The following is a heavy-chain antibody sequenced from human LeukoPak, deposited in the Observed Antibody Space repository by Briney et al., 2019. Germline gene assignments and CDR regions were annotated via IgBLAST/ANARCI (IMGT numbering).Heavy chain of an antibody. CDR3: ARVGKAATSLYY. J-gene: IGHJ4*02. CDR1: GFTMCSYE. V-gene: IGHV3-48*03. Sequence: PGGSLRLSCAVSGFTMCSYERNWARQAPGKGLEWVSYISYSGSPIYYADSVKGRFTISRNDAKNSLFLRMNSLTAEDTAVYYCARVGKAATSLYYLGQGALVTVSS. D-gene: IGHD6-25*01. CDR2: ISYSGSPI.